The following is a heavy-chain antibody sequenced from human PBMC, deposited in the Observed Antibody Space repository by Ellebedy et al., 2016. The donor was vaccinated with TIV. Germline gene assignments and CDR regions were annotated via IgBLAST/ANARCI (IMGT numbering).Heavy chain of an antibody. CDR3: ARGRAVITTWFDP. CDR2: ISSSSSYI. J-gene: IGHJ5*02. CDR1: GFTFSSYS. D-gene: IGHD3-22*01. V-gene: IGHV3-21*01. Sequence: PGGSLRLSCAASGFTFSSYSMNWVRQAPGKGLEWVSSISSSSSYIYYADSVKGRFTISRDNAKNSLYLQMNSLRAEDTAVYYCARGRAVITTWFDPWGQGTLVTVSS.